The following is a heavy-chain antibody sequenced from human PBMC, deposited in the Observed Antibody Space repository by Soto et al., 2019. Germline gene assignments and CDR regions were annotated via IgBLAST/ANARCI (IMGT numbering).Heavy chain of an antibody. CDR2: INSDGSST. CDR3: ATEITFGGVIVFDY. J-gene: IGHJ4*02. V-gene: IGHV3-74*01. Sequence: EVQLVESGGGLVQPGGSLRLSCAASGFTFSSYWMHWVRQAPGKGLVWVSRINSDGSSTSYADSVKGRFTISRDNAKNTLYLQMNSLRAEDTAVYYCATEITFGGVIVFDYWGQGTLVTVSS. D-gene: IGHD3-16*02. CDR1: GFTFSSYW.